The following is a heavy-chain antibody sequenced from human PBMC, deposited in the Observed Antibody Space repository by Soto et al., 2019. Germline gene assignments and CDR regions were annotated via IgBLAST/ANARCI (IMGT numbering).Heavy chain of an antibody. CDR1: GGSVRAPDW. D-gene: IGHD1-1*01. V-gene: IGHV4-4*02. J-gene: IGHJ5*01. Sequence: QVHLQESGPGLVAPSGPLSLTCTLSGGSVRAPDWWNWVRQSPDKGLEWIAEVHISGHSNYNPSLSSRVSVSIDISKNQFYLNLNSVTAADTAIYYCARVRQGRSANNCYFDPWGQGTQVTISS. CDR3: ARVRQGRSANNCYFDP. CDR2: VHISGHS.